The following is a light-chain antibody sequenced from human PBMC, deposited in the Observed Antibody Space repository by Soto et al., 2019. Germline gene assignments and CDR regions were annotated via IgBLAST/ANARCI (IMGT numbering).Light chain of an antibody. CDR1: SSDVGGYDY. CDR3: SSYVGTNSYV. V-gene: IGLV2-8*01. J-gene: IGLJ1*01. Sequence: QSVLTQPPSASGSPGQSVTISCTGTSSDVGGYDYVSWYKQHPGKAPKLMIYEVSKRPSGVPDRFSGSKSGKTAALTVSGLQAEDEADYYCSSYVGTNSYVFGTGTKVTVL. CDR2: EVS.